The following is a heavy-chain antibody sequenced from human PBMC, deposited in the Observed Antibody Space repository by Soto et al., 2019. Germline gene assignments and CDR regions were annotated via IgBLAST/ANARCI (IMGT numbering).Heavy chain of an antibody. CDR2: IDNSGSAT. Sequence: QVQLVESGGDLVKPGGSLRLSCAASGFTFSDYYMSWIRQAPGKGLEWVSHIDNSGSATYYRDSVKGRLTISRDNAKNLLYLQMNNLRAEDTAVYYCARAYDYAYDTWGQGTMVTVSS. CDR3: ARAYDYAYDT. J-gene: IGHJ3*02. V-gene: IGHV3-11*01. CDR1: GFTFSDYY. D-gene: IGHD2-21*02.